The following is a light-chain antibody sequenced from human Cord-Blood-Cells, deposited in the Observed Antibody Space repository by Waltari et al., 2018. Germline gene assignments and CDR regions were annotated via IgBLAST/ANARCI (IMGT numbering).Light chain of an antibody. J-gene: IGLJ3*02. CDR1: SSAVGGYNY. Sequence: QPALPQPASVPGSPGQPITISCPGTSSAVGGYNYVSWYQQHPGKAPKLMIYDVSKRPSGVSNRFSGSKSGNTASLTISGLQAEDEADYYCSSYTSSSTWVFGGGTKLTVL. CDR3: SSYTSSSTWV. CDR2: DVS. V-gene: IGLV2-14*01.